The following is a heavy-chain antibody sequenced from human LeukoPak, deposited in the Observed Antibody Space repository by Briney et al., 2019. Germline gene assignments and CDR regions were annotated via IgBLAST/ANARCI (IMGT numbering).Heavy chain of an antibody. CDR1: GYSISSGYY. V-gene: IGHV3-20*04. D-gene: IGHD2-2*01. J-gene: IGHJ1*01. CDR3: ATSYCSSTSCYGEYFQH. Sequence: ETLSLTCAVSGYSISSGYYWGWIRQPPGKGLEWVSGINWNGGSTGYADSVKGRFTISRDNAKNSLYLQMNSLRAEDTALYYCATSYCSSTSCYGEYFQHWGQGTLVTVSS. CDR2: INWNGGST.